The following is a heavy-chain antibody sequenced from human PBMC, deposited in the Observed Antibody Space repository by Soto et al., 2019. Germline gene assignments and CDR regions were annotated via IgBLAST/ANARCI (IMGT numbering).Heavy chain of an antibody. D-gene: IGHD1-1*01. J-gene: IGHJ4*02. CDR2: ISAHNGKT. CDR1: GYTFTSYG. Sequence: QVHLVQSGAEVKKPGASVKVSCKCSGYTFTSYGITWVRQAPGQGLEWLGWISAHNGKTDYAQKVQGRVTVTRDTSTGTAYMELRSLRSDDTAVYYCARGRYGDYWGQGALVTVSS. CDR3: ARGRYGDY. V-gene: IGHV1-18*01.